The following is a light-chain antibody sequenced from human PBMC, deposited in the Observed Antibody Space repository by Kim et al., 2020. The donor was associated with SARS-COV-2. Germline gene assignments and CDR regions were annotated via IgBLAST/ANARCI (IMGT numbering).Light chain of an antibody. CDR1: SLRSSY. Sequence: SSELTQDPAVSVALGQTLRITCQGDSLRSSYASWYQQKPGQAPVLVIYGKNNRPSGIPDRFSGSSSGNTASLTITGAQAEDEADYYCNSRDSSGNHYVFGTGTKVTVL. CDR2: GKN. V-gene: IGLV3-19*01. CDR3: NSRDSSGNHYV. J-gene: IGLJ1*01.